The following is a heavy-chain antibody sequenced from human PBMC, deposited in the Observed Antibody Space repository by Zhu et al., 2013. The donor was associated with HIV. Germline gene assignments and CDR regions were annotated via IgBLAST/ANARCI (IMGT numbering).Heavy chain of an antibody. D-gene: IGHD3-16*01. CDR1: GFTFSTYE. CDR2: ITGSGSAI. CDR3: AVEYIWGNSDAFDI. V-gene: IGHV3-48*03. Sequence: EVQVVESGGGWVQPGGSLRLSCAASGFTFSTYEMNWVRQAPGKGLEWVSYITGSGSAISYADSVRGRFTISRDNAKQSLYLQMNSLRAEDTAVYYCAVEYIWGNSDAFDIWGQGTMVTVSS. J-gene: IGHJ3*02.